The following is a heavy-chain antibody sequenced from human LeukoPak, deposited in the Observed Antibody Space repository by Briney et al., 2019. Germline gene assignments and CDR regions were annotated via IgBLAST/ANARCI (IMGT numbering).Heavy chain of an antibody. D-gene: IGHD3-22*01. CDR1: GFTFSSYA. J-gene: IGHJ4*02. CDR2: ISGSGGST. CDR3: AKALGSVSSGYYSGFDY. Sequence: PGGSLRLSCAASGFTFSSYAMSWVRQAPGKGLEWVSAISGSGGSTYYADSVKGRFTISRDNSKNTLYLQMNSLRAEDTAVYYCAKALGSVSSGYYSGFDYWGQGTLVTVSS. V-gene: IGHV3-23*01.